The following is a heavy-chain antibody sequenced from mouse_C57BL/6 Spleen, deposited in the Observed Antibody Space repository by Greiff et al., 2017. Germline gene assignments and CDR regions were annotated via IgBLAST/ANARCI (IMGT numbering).Heavy chain of an antibody. CDR1: GYTFTDYY. J-gene: IGHJ1*03. CDR3: ARLVYYYGSDWYFDV. V-gene: IGHV1-26*01. Sequence: EVQLQQSGPELVQPGASVKISCKASGYTFTDYYMNWVKQSHGKSLEWIGDINPNNGGTSYNQKFKCKATLTVDKSSSTAYMVLRSLTSEDYAVYYCARLVYYYGSDWYFDVWGTGTTVTVSS. D-gene: IGHD1-1*01. CDR2: INPNNGGT.